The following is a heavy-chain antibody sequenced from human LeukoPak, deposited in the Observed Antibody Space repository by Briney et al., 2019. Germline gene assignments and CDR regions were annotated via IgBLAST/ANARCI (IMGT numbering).Heavy chain of an antibody. CDR3: ARDGPSGSYYYGY. CDR2: INPSGGST. CDR1: GYTFTSYY. D-gene: IGHD1-26*01. J-gene: IGHJ4*02. V-gene: IGHV1-46*01. Sequence: ASVKVSCKASGYTFTSYYMHWVRQAPGQGLEWMGIINPSGGSTSYAQKLQGRVTMTRDMSTSTVYMELSGLRSEDTAVYYCARDGPSGSYYYGYWGQGTLVTVSS.